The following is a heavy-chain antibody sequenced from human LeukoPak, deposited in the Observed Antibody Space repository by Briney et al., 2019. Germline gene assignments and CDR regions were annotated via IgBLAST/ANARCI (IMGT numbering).Heavy chain of an antibody. CDR1: GYTFTSYY. D-gene: IGHD4-17*01. CDR2: INPSGGST. J-gene: IGHJ4*02. CDR3: AKGSTVTNFDY. Sequence: GASVKVSCKASGYTFTSYYMHWVRQAPGRGLEWMGIINPSGGSTSYAQKFQGRVTMTRDTSTSTVYMELSSLRSEDTAVYYCAKGSTVTNFDYWGQGTLVTVSS. V-gene: IGHV1-46*01.